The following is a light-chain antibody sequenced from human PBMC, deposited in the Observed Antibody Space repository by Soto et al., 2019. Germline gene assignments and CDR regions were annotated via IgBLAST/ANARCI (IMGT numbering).Light chain of an antibody. CDR1: QSVSSN. CDR2: RTS. CDR3: QQHNDWPPWT. V-gene: IGKV3-15*01. J-gene: IGKJ1*01. Sequence: EIVMTQSPATLSVSPGERVTLSCRASQSVSSNLAWYQQKPGQAPRLLIYRTSTRATGVPARFSGTGSGGTEFTLTISSLQSEDFAVYYCQQHNDWPPWTFGQGTKVEIK.